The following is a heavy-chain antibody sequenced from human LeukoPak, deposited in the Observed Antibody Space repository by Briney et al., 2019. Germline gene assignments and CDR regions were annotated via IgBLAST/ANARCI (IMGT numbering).Heavy chain of an antibody. V-gene: IGHV1-18*01. J-gene: IGHJ4*02. D-gene: IGHD3-16*02. CDR3: ARVEEYDYVWGSYRYPYYFDY. CDR2: ISAYNGNT. CDR1: GYTFTSYG. Sequence: ASVKVSCKASGYTFTSYGISWVRQAPGQGLEWMGWISAYNGNTNYAQELQGRVTMTTDTSTSTAYMELRSLRSDDTAVYYCARVEEYDYVWGSYRYPYYFDYWGQGTLVTVSS.